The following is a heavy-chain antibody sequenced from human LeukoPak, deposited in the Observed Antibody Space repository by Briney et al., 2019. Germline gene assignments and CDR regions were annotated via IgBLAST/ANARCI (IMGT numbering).Heavy chain of an antibody. D-gene: IGHD4-17*01. V-gene: IGHV4-39*01. CDR2: IYYSGST. CDR3: ASYGAGREFDY. Sequence: SETLSLTCTVSGGSISSSSYYWGWIRQPPGKGLEWIGSIYYSGSTYYNPSLKSRVTISVDTSKNQFSLKLSSVTAADTAVYYCASYGAGREFDYWGQGTLVTVSS. J-gene: IGHJ4*02. CDR1: GGSISSSSYY.